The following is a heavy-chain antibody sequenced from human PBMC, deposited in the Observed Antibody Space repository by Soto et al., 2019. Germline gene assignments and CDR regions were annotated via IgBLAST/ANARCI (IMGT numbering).Heavy chain of an antibody. J-gene: IGHJ4*02. Sequence: SETLSLTCTVSGGSISSSSYYWGWIRQPPGKGLEWIGSIYYSGSTYYNPSLKSRVTISVDTSKNQFSLKLSSETAADTAVYYCARRIVATIPFDYWGQGTLVTVSS. CDR2: IYYSGST. CDR3: ARRIVATIPFDY. V-gene: IGHV4-39*01. CDR1: GGSISSSSYY. D-gene: IGHD5-12*01.